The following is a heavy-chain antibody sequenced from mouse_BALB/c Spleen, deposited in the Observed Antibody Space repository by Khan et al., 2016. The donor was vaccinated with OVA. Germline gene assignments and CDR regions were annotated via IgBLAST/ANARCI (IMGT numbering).Heavy chain of an antibody. CDR3: AGGVPTY. Sequence: EVQLQESGPDLVKPSQSLSLTCTVTGYSITSAYSWHWIRQFPGNKLEWMGYIHYRGGTSYNPSLKSRISITRDTSKNQFFLQLNSVTTEDTATXCCAGGVPTYWGQGTLVTVSA. CDR2: IHYRGGT. V-gene: IGHV3-1*02. J-gene: IGHJ3*01. CDR1: GYSITSAYS.